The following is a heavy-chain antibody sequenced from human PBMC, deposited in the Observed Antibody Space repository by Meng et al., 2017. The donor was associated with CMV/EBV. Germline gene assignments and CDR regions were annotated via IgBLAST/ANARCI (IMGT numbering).Heavy chain of an antibody. CDR1: GGTFSSYA. V-gene: IGHV1-69*05. CDR2: IVPIFGTT. D-gene: IGHD6-19*01. Sequence: SVKVSCKTSGGTFSSYAFIWVRQAPGQGLEWMAGIVPIFGTTDYAQKFQGRVTLTTDESTSTAYMELSSLTSEDTAVYYCGRSSQWLLPNLDHWGQGTLVTVSS. J-gene: IGHJ4*02. CDR3: GRSSQWLLPNLDH.